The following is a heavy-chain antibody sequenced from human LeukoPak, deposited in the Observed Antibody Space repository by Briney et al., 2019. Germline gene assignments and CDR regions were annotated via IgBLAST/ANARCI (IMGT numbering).Heavy chain of an antibody. CDR2: INHSGST. CDR1: GGSFSGYY. Sequence: KSSETLSLTCAVYGGSFSGYYWSWIRQPPGKGLEWIGEINHSGSTNYNPSLKSRVTISVDTSKNQFSLRLSSVTAADTAVYYCARKGFKRRFDYWGQGTLVTVSS. CDR3: ARKGFKRRFDY. J-gene: IGHJ4*02. V-gene: IGHV4-34*01.